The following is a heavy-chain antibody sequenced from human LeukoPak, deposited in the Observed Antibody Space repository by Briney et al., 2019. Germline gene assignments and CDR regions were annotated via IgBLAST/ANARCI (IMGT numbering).Heavy chain of an antibody. D-gene: IGHD1-7*01. Sequence: PGGSLRLSCAASGFTFSSYAMSWVRQAPGKGLEWVSAISGSGGSTYYADSVKGRFTTSRDNTKNTQYLQMNSLRAEDTAVYYCAKSNNWNYGEFDYWGQGTLVTVSS. J-gene: IGHJ4*02. CDR1: GFTFSSYA. CDR3: AKSNNWNYGEFDY. CDR2: ISGSGGST. V-gene: IGHV3-23*01.